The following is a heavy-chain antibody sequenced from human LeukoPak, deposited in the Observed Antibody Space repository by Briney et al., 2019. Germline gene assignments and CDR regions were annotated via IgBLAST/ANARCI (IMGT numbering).Heavy chain of an antibody. J-gene: IGHJ5*02. CDR1: GGSFSSYF. CDR3: ARVVGIAVVPGATEENYFDP. D-gene: IGHD2-2*01. Sequence: SDTLSLTCAVSGGSFSSYFWAWIRQSPAKGLEWIGEINQSGESDYSPSLKSRAKISIDTSRGHFSLTLTSVTVADTGLYYCARVVGIAVVPGATEENYFDPWGQGTLVTVSS. V-gene: IGHV4-34*01. CDR2: INQSGES.